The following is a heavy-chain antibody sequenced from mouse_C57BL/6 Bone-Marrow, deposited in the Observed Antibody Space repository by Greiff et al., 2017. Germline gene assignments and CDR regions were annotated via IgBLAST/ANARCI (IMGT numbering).Heavy chain of an antibody. Sequence: VQLQQSGAELVRPGASVTLSCKASGYTFTDYEMHWVKQTPVHGLEWIGAIDPETGGTAYNQKFKGKAILTADKSSSTAYMELRSLTSEDSAVYYCTRDYGSSVDYWGQGTTLTVSS. CDR3: TRDYGSSVDY. D-gene: IGHD1-1*01. V-gene: IGHV1-15*01. CDR2: IDPETGGT. CDR1: GYTFTDYE. J-gene: IGHJ2*01.